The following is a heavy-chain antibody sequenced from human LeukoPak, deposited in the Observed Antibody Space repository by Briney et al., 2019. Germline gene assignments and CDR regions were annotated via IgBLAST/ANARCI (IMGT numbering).Heavy chain of an antibody. Sequence: PSETLSLTCAVSGGSISSSNWWSWVRQPPGKGLEWIGEIYHSGSTNYNPSLKSRVTISVDKSKNQFSLKLSSVTAADTAVYYCARAGSLRLGELPDYWGQGTLVTVSS. J-gene: IGHJ4*02. CDR1: GGSISSSNW. CDR3: ARAGSLRLGELPDY. V-gene: IGHV4-4*02. D-gene: IGHD3-16*01. CDR2: IYHSGST.